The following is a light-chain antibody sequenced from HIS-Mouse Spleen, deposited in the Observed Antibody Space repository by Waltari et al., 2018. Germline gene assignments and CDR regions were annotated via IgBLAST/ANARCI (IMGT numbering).Light chain of an antibody. CDR1: SSAVGSYNL. Sequence: QSALTQPASVSGSPGQSIPISCTGTSSAVGSYNLVPWYQQHPGKAPKLMIYEGSKRPSGVSNRFSGSKSGNTASLTISGLQAEDEADYYCCSYAGSSTSVVFGGGTKLTVL. CDR3: CSYAGSSTSVV. V-gene: IGLV2-23*01. J-gene: IGLJ2*01. CDR2: EGS.